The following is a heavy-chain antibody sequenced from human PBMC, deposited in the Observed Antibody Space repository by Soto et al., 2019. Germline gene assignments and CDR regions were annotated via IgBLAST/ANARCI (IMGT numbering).Heavy chain of an antibody. CDR3: ARTSVADYNWFDP. J-gene: IGHJ5*02. CDR1: GFNFDNYN. V-gene: IGHV3-21*01. CDR2: ISSSGGHI. D-gene: IGHD6-19*01. Sequence: GGSLRLSCAASGFNFDNYNMNWVRQAPGRGLEWVSSISSSGGHIFSADSVLGRFSISRDNAGNSLYLQMNSLRAEDTAVYYCARTSVADYNWFDPWGQGTLVTVSS.